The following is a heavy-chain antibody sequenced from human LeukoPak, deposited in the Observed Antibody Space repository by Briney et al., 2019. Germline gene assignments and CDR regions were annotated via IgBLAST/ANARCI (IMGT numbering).Heavy chain of an antibody. CDR1: GFTFSSYG. CDR2: ISYDGSNK. CDR3: AKDLDYYDNWFDP. Sequence: GRSLRLSCAASGFTFSSYGMHWVRQAPGKGLEWVAVISYDGSNKYYADSVKGRFTISRDNSKNTLYLQMNSLRAEDTAVYYCAKDLDYYDNWFDPWGQETLVTVSS. V-gene: IGHV3-30*18. D-gene: IGHD3-22*01. J-gene: IGHJ5*02.